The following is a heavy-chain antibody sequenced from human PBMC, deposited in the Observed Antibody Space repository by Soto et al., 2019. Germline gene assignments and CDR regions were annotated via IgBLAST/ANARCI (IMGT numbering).Heavy chain of an antibody. CDR1: GYTFTSYG. Sequence: ASVKVSCKASGYTFTSYGISWVRQAPGQGLEWMGWISAYNGNTNYAQKLQGRVTMTTDTSTSTAYMELRSLRSGDTAVYYCARDRIVLMVYPPAADAFDIWGQGTMVTVSS. CDR2: ISAYNGNT. D-gene: IGHD2-8*01. J-gene: IGHJ3*02. CDR3: ARDRIVLMVYPPAADAFDI. V-gene: IGHV1-18*01.